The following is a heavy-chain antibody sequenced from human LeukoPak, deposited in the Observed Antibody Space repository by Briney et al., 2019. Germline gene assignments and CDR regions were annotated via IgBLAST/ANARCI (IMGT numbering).Heavy chain of an antibody. V-gene: IGHV1-2*02. CDR1: GYTFTGYY. J-gene: IGHJ5*02. CDR3: AGSGLYCSGGSCYPRRWFDP. D-gene: IGHD2-15*01. Sequence: ASVKVSCKASGYTFTGYYMHWVRQAPGQGLEWMGWINPNSGGTNYAQKFQGRVTMTRDTSIGTAYMELSRLRSDDTAVYYCAGSGLYCSGGSCYPRRWFDPWGQGTLVTVSS. CDR2: INPNSGGT.